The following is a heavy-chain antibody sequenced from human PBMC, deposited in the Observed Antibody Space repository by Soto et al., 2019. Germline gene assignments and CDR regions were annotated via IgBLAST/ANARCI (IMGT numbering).Heavy chain of an antibody. CDR3: AREPPVKPRYYCYGMDV. Sequence: QVQLQESGPGLLKPSQTLSLTCTVSGGSINSGGYYWGWIRQLPGKGLEWIGHISYSGSTYYNPSLRSRVTISADTSKKEISLKVSSVTAADTAVYFCAREPPVKPRYYCYGMDVW. CDR2: ISYSGST. CDR1: GGSINSGGYY. D-gene: IGHD4-4*01. J-gene: IGHJ6*01. V-gene: IGHV4-31*03.